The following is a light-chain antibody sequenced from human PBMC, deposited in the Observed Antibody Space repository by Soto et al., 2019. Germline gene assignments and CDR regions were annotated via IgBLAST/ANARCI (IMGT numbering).Light chain of an antibody. J-gene: IGKJ2*01. CDR1: QSINKW. V-gene: IGKV1-5*03. CDR2: KAS. CDR3: QQFDSSPYT. Sequence: DIHMTQSPSTLSASVGDRVTITCRASQSINKWLAWYQQKPGKAPTLLIYKASTLESGVPSRFSGSGSGTEFALTISSLQADDFATYYCQQFDSSPYTFGQGTKLEIK.